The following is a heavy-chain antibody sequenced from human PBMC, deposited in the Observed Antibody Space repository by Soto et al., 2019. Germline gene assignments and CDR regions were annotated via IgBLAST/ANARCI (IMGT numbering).Heavy chain of an antibody. CDR1: GGTFSTYI. D-gene: IGHD3-3*01. V-gene: IGHV1-69*08. CDR2: IIPIPDIT. Sequence: QVQLVQSGAEVKKPGSSVKVSCKAPGGTFSTYIISWVRQAPGQGLEWMGRIIPIPDITNYAQKFQGRVTITAEKSTSTGYMELRSLRSEDTAVYYCARDRITTRGDAFDLWGQGTMVTVSS. J-gene: IGHJ3*01. CDR3: ARDRITTRGDAFDL.